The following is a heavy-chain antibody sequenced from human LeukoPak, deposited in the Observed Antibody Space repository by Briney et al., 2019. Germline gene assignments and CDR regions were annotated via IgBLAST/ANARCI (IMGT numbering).Heavy chain of an antibody. V-gene: IGHV4-39*07. CDR3: ARDRGYCGGDCLPDAFDI. J-gene: IGHJ3*02. Sequence: SETLSLTCTVSGGSISSSSYYWGWIRQPPGKGLEWIGSIYYSGSTYYNPSLKSRVTISVDTSKNQFSLKLSSVTAADTAVYYCARDRGYCGGDCLPDAFDIWGQGTMVTVSS. D-gene: IGHD2-21*02. CDR1: GGSISSSSYY. CDR2: IYYSGST.